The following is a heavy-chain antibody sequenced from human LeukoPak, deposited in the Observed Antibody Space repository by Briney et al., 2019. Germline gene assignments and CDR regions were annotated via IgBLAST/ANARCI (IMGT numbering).Heavy chain of an antibody. D-gene: IGHD2-2*01. J-gene: IGHJ3*02. CDR3: ASSLMRDIVVVPAASAAFDI. CDR2: INPNSGGT. Sequence: ASVKVSCKASGYTFTGYYMHWVRQAPGQGLEWMGWINPNSGGTNYAQKFQGRVTMTGDTSISTAYMELSRLRSDDTAVYYCASSLMRDIVVVPAASAAFDIWGQGTMVTVSS. CDR1: GYTFTGYY. V-gene: IGHV1-2*02.